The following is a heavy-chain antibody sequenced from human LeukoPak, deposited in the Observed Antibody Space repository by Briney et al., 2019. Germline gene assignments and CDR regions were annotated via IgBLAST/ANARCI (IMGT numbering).Heavy chain of an antibody. CDR3: AKDLVTVTKGFDI. CDR1: DDSFSSHY. J-gene: IGHJ3*02. Sequence: PSETLSLTCAVSDDSFSSHYWTWIRQPPGKGLEWIGYISYIGSTNYNPSLKSRVTISIDTSKNQFSLKLSSVTAADTAVYYCAKDLVTVTKGFDIWGQGTMVSVSS. V-gene: IGHV4-59*11. D-gene: IGHD4-17*01. CDR2: ISYIGST.